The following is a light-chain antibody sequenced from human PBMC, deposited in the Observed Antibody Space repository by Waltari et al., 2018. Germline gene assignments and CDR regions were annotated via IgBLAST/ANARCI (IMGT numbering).Light chain of an antibody. CDR2: WAS. V-gene: IGKV4-1*01. CDR3: QQYHSVPRT. CDR1: QSVLYSPNNKNY. J-gene: IGKJ1*01. Sequence: DIVLTQSPDSLAVSLGERATINCKSSQSVLYSPNNKNYLGWFQQKTGQPPKLLIYWASMRESGVPDRFSGSGSGTDFTLTISILQAEDVAVYYCQQYHSVPRTFGQGTKVEI.